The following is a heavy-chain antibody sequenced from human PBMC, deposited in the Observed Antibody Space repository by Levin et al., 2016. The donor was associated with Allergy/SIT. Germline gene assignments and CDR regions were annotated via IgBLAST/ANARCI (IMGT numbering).Heavy chain of an antibody. Sequence: ASVKVSCKASGYTFTSYGISWVRQAPGQGLEWMGWISAYNGNTNYAQKLQGRVTMTTDTSTSTAYMELRSLRSDDTAVYYCARDHPYCSSTSCPDYYYYGMDVWGQGTTVTVSS. CDR2: ISAYNGNT. CDR3: ARDHPYCSSTSCPDYYYYGMDV. J-gene: IGHJ6*02. D-gene: IGHD2-2*01. V-gene: IGHV1-18*01. CDR1: GYTFTSYG.